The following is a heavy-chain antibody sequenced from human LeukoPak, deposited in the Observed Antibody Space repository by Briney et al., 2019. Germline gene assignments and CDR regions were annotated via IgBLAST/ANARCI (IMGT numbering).Heavy chain of an antibody. CDR2: ISGSGVYK. CDR1: GFTVSSSY. CDR3: AKVSCTGGTCSSFDY. Sequence: GGSLRLSCAASGFTVSSSYMSWVRQAPGKGLEWVSSISGSGVYKCYTDSVKGRFTISRDNSKNTLYVQMNSLKAEDTAVYYCAKVSCTGGTCSSFDYWGQGTLATVSS. J-gene: IGHJ4*02. V-gene: IGHV3-23*01. D-gene: IGHD2-8*02.